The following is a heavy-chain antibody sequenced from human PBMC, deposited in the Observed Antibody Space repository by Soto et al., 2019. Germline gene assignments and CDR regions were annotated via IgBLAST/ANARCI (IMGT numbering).Heavy chain of an antibody. J-gene: IGHJ6*02. D-gene: IGHD5-12*01. CDR1: GYTFTSYG. CDR3: ARDVDIVATILYYYYGMDV. Sequence: ASVKVSCKASGYTFTSYGISWVRQAPGQGLEWMGWISAYNGNTNYAQKLQGRVTMTTDTSTSTAYMELRSLRSDDAAVYYCARDVDIVATILYYYYGMDVRGQGTTVTVSS. CDR2: ISAYNGNT. V-gene: IGHV1-18*01.